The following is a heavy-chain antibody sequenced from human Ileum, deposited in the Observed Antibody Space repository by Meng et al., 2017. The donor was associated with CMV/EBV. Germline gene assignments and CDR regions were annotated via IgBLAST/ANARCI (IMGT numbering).Heavy chain of an antibody. Sequence: GESLKISCAASGFTFSSYWMHWVRQAPGKGLVWVSRINSDGTSTTYADSVKGRFTISRDNAKNSLSLQMKSLRAEDTAVYYCAREYNYHYYGMDVWGQGTTVTVSS. V-gene: IGHV3-74*01. CDR1: GFTFSSYW. J-gene: IGHJ6*02. CDR2: INSDGTST. D-gene: IGHD1-14*01. CDR3: AREYNYHYYGMDV.